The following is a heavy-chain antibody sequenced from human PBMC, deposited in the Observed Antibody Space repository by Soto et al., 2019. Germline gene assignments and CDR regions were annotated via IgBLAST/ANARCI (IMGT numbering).Heavy chain of an antibody. D-gene: IGHD4-17*01. Sequence: EVQLVESGGGVVRPGGALRLAWVVSGFSLDEYGMSWVRQAPGKGPEWVSGMHRNGNSTGYADSVKGRFTISRDDAKNSLYLQMTSLRAEDPAFYYWARDHRWGYEYGDYGDSWGHGTLVTVSS. CDR2: MHRNGNST. V-gene: IGHV3-20*04. CDR1: GFSLDEYG. J-gene: IGHJ5*01. CDR3: ARDHRWGYEYGDYGDS.